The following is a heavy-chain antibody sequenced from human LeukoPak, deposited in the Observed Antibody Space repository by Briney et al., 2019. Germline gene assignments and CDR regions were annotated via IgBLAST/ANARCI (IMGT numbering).Heavy chain of an antibody. Sequence: GGSLRLSCAASGFTFSKFALSWVRQAPGKGLEWVSTINDRGTGTYYADSVKGRFTISRDNSKNTLSLQMNSLRAEDTAVYYCASPGCSSTSCKGYYYYYMDVWGKGTTVTVSS. CDR3: ASPGCSSTSCKGYYYYYMDV. CDR1: GFTFSKFA. D-gene: IGHD2-2*01. V-gene: IGHV3-23*01. CDR2: INDRGTGT. J-gene: IGHJ6*03.